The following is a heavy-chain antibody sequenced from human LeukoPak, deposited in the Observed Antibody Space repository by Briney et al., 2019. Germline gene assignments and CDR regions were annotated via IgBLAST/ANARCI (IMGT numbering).Heavy chain of an antibody. CDR1: GFTFSSHA. CDR3: ARTPNRFYDF. CDR2: ISGIGSMT. V-gene: IGHV3-23*01. Sequence: GGSLRLSCAASGFTFSSHAMSWVRQAPGKGLEWVSAISGIGSMTYYSDSVKGRFTISRDNSKNTLYLQMTSLRAEDTALYYCARTPNRFYDFWGQGTLVTVSS. J-gene: IGHJ4*02. D-gene: IGHD1-14*01.